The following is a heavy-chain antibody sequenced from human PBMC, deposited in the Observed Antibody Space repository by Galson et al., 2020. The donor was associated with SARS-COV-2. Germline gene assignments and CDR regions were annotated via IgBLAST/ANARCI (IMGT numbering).Heavy chain of an antibody. V-gene: IGHV3-64D*06. CDR3: VKGYYYDSSGYYSFAFDI. J-gene: IGHJ3*02. D-gene: IGHD3-22*01. CDR1: GFNFSSYA. Sequence: GGSLRLSCSASGFNFSSYAMHWVRQAPGKGLEYVSAISSNGGSTYYADSVKGRFTISRDNSKNTLYLQMSSLRAEDTAVYNCVKGYYYDSSGYYSFAFDIWGQGTMVTVSS. CDR2: ISSNGGST.